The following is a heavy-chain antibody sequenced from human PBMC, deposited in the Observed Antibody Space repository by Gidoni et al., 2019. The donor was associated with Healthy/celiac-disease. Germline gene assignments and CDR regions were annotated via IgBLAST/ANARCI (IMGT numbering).Heavy chain of an antibody. J-gene: IGHJ6*03. CDR1: GGSIRSGSYY. V-gene: IGHV4-61*02. CDR3: ARSPVTPKTYYYYYYMDV. CDR2: IYTSGST. Sequence: QVQLQESGPGLVKPSQTLSLTCTVSGGSIRSGSYYWSWIRQPAGKGLEWIGRIYTSGSTNYNPSLKSRVTMSVDTSKNQFSLKLSSVTAADTAVYYCARSPVTPKTYYYYYYMDVWGKGTTVTVSS. D-gene: IGHD4-17*01.